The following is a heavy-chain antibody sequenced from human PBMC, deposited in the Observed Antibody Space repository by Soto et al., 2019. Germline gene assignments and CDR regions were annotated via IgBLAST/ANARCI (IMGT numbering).Heavy chain of an antibody. D-gene: IGHD3-3*01. J-gene: IGHJ4*02. CDR3: ARGRENSFYDFWSGYYYKFDY. Sequence: ASVKVSCKASGYTFTSYDINWVRQATGQGLEWMGWMNPNSGNTGYAQKFQGRVTMTRNTSISTAYMELSSLRSEDTAVYYCARGRENSFYDFWSGYYYKFDYWGQGTLVTVSS. CDR2: MNPNSGNT. CDR1: GYTFTSYD. V-gene: IGHV1-8*01.